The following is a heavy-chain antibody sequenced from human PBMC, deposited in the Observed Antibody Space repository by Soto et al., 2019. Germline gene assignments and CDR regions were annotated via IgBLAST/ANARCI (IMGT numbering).Heavy chain of an antibody. Sequence: ASVKVSCKVSGYTLTELSMHWVRQAPGKGLEWMGGFDPEDGETIYAQKFQGRVTMTEDTSTDAAYMELSSLRSEDTAVYYCATSKYYRGAFDIWGQGTMVTVSS. V-gene: IGHV1-24*01. D-gene: IGHD4-17*01. CDR2: FDPEDGET. J-gene: IGHJ3*02. CDR1: GYTLTELS. CDR3: ATSKYYRGAFDI.